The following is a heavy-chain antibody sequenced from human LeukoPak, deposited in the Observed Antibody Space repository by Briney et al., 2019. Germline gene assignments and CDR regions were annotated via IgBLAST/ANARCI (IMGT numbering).Heavy chain of an antibody. CDR2: MNPNSGNT. CDR1: GYTFTSYD. Sequence: ASVKVSCKASGYTFTSYDINWVRQATGQGLEWMGWMNPNSGNTGYAQKFQGRVTMTRNTSISTAYMELSSLRSEDTAVYYCARFIDLWSGYRFYGMDVWGQGTTVTVSS. CDR3: ARFIDLWSGYRFYGMDV. J-gene: IGHJ6*02. V-gene: IGHV1-8*01. D-gene: IGHD3-3*01.